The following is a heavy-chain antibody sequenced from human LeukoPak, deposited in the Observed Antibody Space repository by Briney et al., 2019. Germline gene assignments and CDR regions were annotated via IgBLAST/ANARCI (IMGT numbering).Heavy chain of an antibody. D-gene: IGHD3-22*01. CDR3: AKSPSKGPARLYYYDSSGYLSY. J-gene: IGHJ4*02. CDR2: IKQDGSEK. CDR1: GFTFSSYA. Sequence: GGSLRLSCAASGFTFSSYAMSWVRQAPGKGLEWVANIKQDGSEKYYVDSVKGRFTISRDNAKNSLYLQMNSLRAEDTAVYYCAKSPSKGPARLYYYDSSGYLSYWGQGTLVTVSS. V-gene: IGHV3-7*03.